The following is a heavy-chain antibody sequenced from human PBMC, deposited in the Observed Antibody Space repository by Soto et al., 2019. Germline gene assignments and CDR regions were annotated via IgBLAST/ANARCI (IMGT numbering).Heavy chain of an antibody. D-gene: IGHD2-15*01. CDR2: IYWDDDK. J-gene: IGHJ4*02. CDR1: GFSLSTSGVG. Sequence: QITLKESGPTLVKPTQTLTLTCTFSGFSLSTSGVGVGWIRQPPGKSLEWLALIYWDDDKRYSPSLKSRLTITKDTAKNQVVLTMTNMDPVDTATYYRAHRRLGCGFDYWGQGTLVTVSS. V-gene: IGHV2-5*02. CDR3: AHRRLGCGFDY.